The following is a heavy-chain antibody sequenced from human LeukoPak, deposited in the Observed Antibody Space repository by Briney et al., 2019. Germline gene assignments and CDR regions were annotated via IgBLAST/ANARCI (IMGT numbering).Heavy chain of an antibody. CDR2: IWYDGSNK. D-gene: IGHD1-26*01. CDR1: GFTFSSYG. CDR3: ARDRVGASTPEDAFDI. J-gene: IGHJ3*02. Sequence: GGSLRLSCAASGFTFSSYGMHWVRQAPGKGLEWVAVIWYDGSNKYYADSVKGRFTISRDNSKNTLYLQMNSLRAEDTAVYYCARDRVGASTPEDAFDIWGQGTMVTVSS. V-gene: IGHV3-33*01.